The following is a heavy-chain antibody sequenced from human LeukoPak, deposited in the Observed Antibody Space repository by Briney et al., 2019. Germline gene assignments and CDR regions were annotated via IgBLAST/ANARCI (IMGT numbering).Heavy chain of an antibody. Sequence: GSSVKVSCKASGGTFSSYAISWVRQAPGQGLEWMGRIIPILGMANYAQKFQGRVTITADKSTSTAYMELSSLRSEDTAVYYCARDHLGYCSSTSCLNYGMDVWGQGTTVTVSS. CDR1: GGTFSSYA. J-gene: IGHJ6*02. V-gene: IGHV1-69*04. CDR2: IIPILGMA. D-gene: IGHD2-2*01. CDR3: ARDHLGYCSSTSCLNYGMDV.